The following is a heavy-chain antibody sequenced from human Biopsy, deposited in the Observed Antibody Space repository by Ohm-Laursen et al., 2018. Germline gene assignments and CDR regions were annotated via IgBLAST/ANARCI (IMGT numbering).Heavy chain of an antibody. CDR2: ITPTGVT. J-gene: IGHJ4*02. CDR1: GGSISSDY. V-gene: IGHV4-4*07. D-gene: IGHD3-22*01. Sequence: PSETLSLTCTVSGGSISSDYWTWIRQFADKGLEWIGRITPTGVTHYNPSLESRVTMSLDTSKKLFPLKLSSVTAADTAMYYCARELMEYYDSSGYFDHWGQGSLVTVSS. CDR3: ARELMEYYDSSGYFDH.